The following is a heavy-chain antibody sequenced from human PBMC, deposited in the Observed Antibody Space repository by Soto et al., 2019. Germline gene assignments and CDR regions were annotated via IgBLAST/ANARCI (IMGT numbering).Heavy chain of an antibody. CDR3: ARRGSGIYSDY. J-gene: IGHJ4*02. CDR1: GFTFSSYA. Sequence: EVQLLESGGGLVQPGGSLRLSCAASGFTFSSYAMRWVRQAPVKGLEWVSAISGSGGSTYYADSVKGRFTISRDNSKNTLYLQMNSLRAEDTAVYYCARRGSGIYSDYWGQGTLVTVSS. V-gene: IGHV3-23*01. D-gene: IGHD1-26*01. CDR2: ISGSGGST.